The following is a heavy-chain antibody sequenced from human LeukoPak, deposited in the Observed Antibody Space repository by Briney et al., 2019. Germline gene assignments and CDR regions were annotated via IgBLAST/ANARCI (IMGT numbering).Heavy chain of an antibody. CDR2: ISSSSRDI. J-gene: IGHJ5*02. Sequence: GGALRLSCAASGFTFSRDSMDGVGQARGKGRGWGSSISSSSRDIEYADCVKGGVTIYRDNAKNSLYLQMNRLRAQDTAVYYCARDRNVVVPAALDPWGQGTLVTVSS. CDR1: GFTFSRDS. CDR3: ARDRNVVVPAALDP. D-gene: IGHD2-2*01. V-gene: IGHV3-21*01.